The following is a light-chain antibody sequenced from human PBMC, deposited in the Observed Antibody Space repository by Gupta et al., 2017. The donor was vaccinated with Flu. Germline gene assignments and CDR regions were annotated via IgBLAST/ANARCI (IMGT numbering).Light chain of an antibody. CDR1: NSDVGRYKY. J-gene: IGLJ2*01. V-gene: IGLV2-14*01. Sequence: GTNSDVGRYKYVSWYQHHPGKAPKLVIFEVNNRPSGVSNRFSGSKSGNTASLTISGLQPEDEADYYCCSFGYTRAFGGGTKLTVL. CDR2: EVN. CDR3: CSFGYTRA.